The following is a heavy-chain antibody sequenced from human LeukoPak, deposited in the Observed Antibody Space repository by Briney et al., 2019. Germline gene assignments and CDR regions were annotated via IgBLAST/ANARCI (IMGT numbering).Heavy chain of an antibody. CDR2: IWYDGGNK. J-gene: IGHJ4*02. CDR3: ARGYYYHTSGYWGIDY. V-gene: IGHV3-33*01. D-gene: IGHD3-22*01. CDR1: GFTFSESG. Sequence: GGSLRLSCAASGFTFSESGMHWVRQAPGKGLEWVALIWYDGGNKYYADSVKGRYTISRDNSKNTLYLQMDSLRAEDTAVYYCARGYYYHTSGYWGIDYWGQGTLVTVSS.